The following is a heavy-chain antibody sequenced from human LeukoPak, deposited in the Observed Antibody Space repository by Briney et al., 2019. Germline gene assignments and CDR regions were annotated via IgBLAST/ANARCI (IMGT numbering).Heavy chain of an antibody. CDR2: INHSGST. V-gene: IGHV4-34*01. D-gene: IGHD5-12*01. J-gene: IGHJ6*02. CDR1: GGSFSGYY. CDR3: ARGPLRGIVATILFSHYYYGMDV. Sequence: SETLSLTCAVYGGSFSGYYWSWIRQPPGKGLEWIGEINHSGSTIYNPSLKGRVTISVDTSKNQFSLKLSSVTAADTAVYYCARGPLRGIVATILFSHYYYGMDVWGQGTTVTVSS.